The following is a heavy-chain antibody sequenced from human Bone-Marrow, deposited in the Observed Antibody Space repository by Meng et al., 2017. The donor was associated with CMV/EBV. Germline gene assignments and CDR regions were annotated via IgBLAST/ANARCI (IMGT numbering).Heavy chain of an antibody. Sequence: SVKVSCKASGGTFSSYAISWVRQAPGQGLEWMGGIIPIFGTANYAQKFQGRVTITTDESTSTAYMELSSLRSEDTAVYYCASNGRDYYDSSGYYLYYFEYWGQGTLVTVSS. J-gene: IGHJ4*02. CDR1: GGTFSSYA. CDR3: ASNGRDYYDSSGYYLYYFEY. V-gene: IGHV1-69*05. D-gene: IGHD3-22*01. CDR2: IIPIFGTA.